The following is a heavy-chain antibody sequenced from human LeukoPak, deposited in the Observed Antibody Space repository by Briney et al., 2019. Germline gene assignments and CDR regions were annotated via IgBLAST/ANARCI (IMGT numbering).Heavy chain of an antibody. CDR3: AGHGSSSG. V-gene: IGHV3-23*01. CDR2: IYDGGSNT. D-gene: IGHD6-6*01. Sequence: GGSLRLSCGASGFTFSANALSWVRQAPGKGLEWVSTIYDGGSNTNYADSAKGRFTISRDNSKNTLYLQMNSLRAEDTAVYYCAGHGSSSGWGQGTLVTVSS. J-gene: IGHJ4*02. CDR1: GFTFSANA.